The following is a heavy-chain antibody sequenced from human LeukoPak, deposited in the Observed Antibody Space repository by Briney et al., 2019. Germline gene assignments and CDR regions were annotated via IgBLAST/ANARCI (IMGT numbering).Heavy chain of an antibody. CDR2: FHTSGST. Sequence: SETLSLTCTVSGGSISSGNKYWSWIRQPAGKGLEWIGRFHTSGSTNYNPSLKSRVTISVDTSKNQFSLKLSSVTAADTAVYFCARVDGSCSGGSCPSGNWFDPWGQGTLVTVSS. V-gene: IGHV4-61*02. CDR3: ARVDGSCSGGSCPSGNWFDP. J-gene: IGHJ5*02. D-gene: IGHD2-15*01. CDR1: GGSISSGNKY.